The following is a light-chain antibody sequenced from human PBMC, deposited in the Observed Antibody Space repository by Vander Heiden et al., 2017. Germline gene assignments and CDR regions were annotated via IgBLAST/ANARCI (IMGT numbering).Light chain of an antibody. Sequence: DIQMTQSPSSLSASVGDRVTITCRASQGISNYLAWYQQKPGKVPKLLIYAASTLQSGVPSRFSGSGSGTDFTLTISTLQPEDVAIYYSQSLRAFGPGTKVEIK. CDR3: QSLRA. V-gene: IGKV1-27*01. CDR2: AAS. J-gene: IGKJ1*01. CDR1: QGISNY.